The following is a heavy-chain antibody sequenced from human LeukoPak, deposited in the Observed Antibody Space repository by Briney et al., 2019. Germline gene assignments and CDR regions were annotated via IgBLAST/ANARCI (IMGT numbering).Heavy chain of an antibody. J-gene: IGHJ3*02. D-gene: IGHD5-24*01. CDR3: ARDDGYNRFYI. Sequence: PGGSLRLSCAASGFTFSSCEMNWVRQAPGKGLEWVSSISSSSSYIYYADSVKGRFTISRDNVRNILYLQMNSLRVDDTALYYCARDDGYNRFYIWGQGTMVSVSS. CDR1: GFTFSSCE. CDR2: ISSSSSYI. V-gene: IGHV3-21*06.